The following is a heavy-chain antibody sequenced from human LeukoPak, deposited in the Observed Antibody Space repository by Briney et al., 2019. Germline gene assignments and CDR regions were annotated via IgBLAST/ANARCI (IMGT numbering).Heavy chain of an antibody. V-gene: IGHV3-33*01. CDR2: IWYDGSNK. Sequence: GRSLRLSCAASGFTFSSYGMHWVRQAPGKGLEWVAVIWYDGSNKYYADSVKGRFTISRDNSKNTLYLQMNSLRAEDTAVYYCARALDLSGSYYFDYWGQGTLVTVSS. D-gene: IGHD1-26*01. CDR3: ARALDLSGSYYFDY. CDR1: GFTFSSYG. J-gene: IGHJ4*02.